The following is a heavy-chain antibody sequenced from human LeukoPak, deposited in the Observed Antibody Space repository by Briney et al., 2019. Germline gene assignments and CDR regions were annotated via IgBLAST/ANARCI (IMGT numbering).Heavy chain of an antibody. V-gene: IGHV1-8*01. D-gene: IGHD6-13*01. CDR2: MNPNSGNT. Sequence: ASVKVSCKASRYTFTSYDINWVRQATGQGLEWMGWMNPNSGNTGYAQKFQGRVTMTRNTSISTAYMELSSLRSEDTAVYYCASPLIAAAGTVYWGQGTLVTVSS. J-gene: IGHJ4*02. CDR3: ASPLIAAAGTVY. CDR1: RYTFTSYD.